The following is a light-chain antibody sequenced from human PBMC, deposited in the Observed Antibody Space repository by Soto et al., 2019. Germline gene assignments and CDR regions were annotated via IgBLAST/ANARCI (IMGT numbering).Light chain of an antibody. Sequence: QTVVTQEPAFSVSPGGTVTLTRGLSSGSVSTSYYPSWYQQTPGQAPRTLIYTTHIRSSGVPDRFSGSILGSKAALTITGAQADDESDYYCMLYMGSGLVVFGGGTQLTVL. CDR3: MLYMGSGLVV. CDR2: TTH. J-gene: IGLJ2*01. V-gene: IGLV8-61*01. CDR1: SGSVSTSYY.